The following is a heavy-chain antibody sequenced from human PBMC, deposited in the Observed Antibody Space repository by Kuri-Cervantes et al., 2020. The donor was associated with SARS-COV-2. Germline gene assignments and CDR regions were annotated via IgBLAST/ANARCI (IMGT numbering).Heavy chain of an antibody. J-gene: IGHJ5*02. V-gene: IGHV4-34*01. CDR2: INHSGST. CDR3: ARRAYCSSTSCSYNWFDP. CDR1: GGSFSGYY. Sequence: ESLKISCAVYGGSFSGYYWSWIRQPPGKGLEWIGEINHSGSTNYNPSLKGRVTISVDTSKNQFSLKLSSVTAADTAVYYCARRAYCSSTSCSYNWFDPWGQGTLVTVSS. D-gene: IGHD2-2*01.